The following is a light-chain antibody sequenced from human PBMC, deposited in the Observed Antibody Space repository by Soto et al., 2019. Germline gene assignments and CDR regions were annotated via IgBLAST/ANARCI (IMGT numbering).Light chain of an antibody. CDR3: QQSYSTPIT. J-gene: IGKJ5*01. V-gene: IGKV1-12*01. CDR2: AAS. CDR1: QGISSW. Sequence: DIQMTQSPSTLSASVGDTVTVTCRASQGISSWLAWYQQKPGKAPKLLIYAASSLQSGVPSRFSGSGSGTDFTLTISSLQPEEFATYYCQQSYSTPITVGQGTRLEIK.